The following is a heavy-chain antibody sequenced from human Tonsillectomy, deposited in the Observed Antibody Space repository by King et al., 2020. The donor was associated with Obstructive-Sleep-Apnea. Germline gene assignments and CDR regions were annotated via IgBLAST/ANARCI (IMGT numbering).Heavy chain of an antibody. Sequence: VQLVESGGGLVKPGGSLRLSCAASGFTFSSYSMNWVRQAPGKGLEWVSSISSSSSYIYYADSVKGRFTISRDNAKNSLYLQMNSLSAEDTAVYYCARWSVAGAFDIWGQGTMVTVSS. CDR3: ARWSVAGAFDI. CDR2: ISSSSSYI. V-gene: IGHV3-21*01. D-gene: IGHD6-19*01. CDR1: GFTFSSYS. J-gene: IGHJ3*02.